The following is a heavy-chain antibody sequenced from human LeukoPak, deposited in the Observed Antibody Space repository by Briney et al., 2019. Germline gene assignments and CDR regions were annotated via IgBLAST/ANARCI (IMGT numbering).Heavy chain of an antibody. V-gene: IGHV3-15*01. J-gene: IGHJ5*02. CDR1: GFTFSNAW. Sequence: GGSLRLSCAASGFTFSNAWMSWVRQAPGKGLEWVGRIKSKTDGGTTDYAAPVKGRFTISRDNSKNTLYLQMNSLRAEDTAVYYCARFRGVIITSWFDPWGQGTLVTVSS. CDR3: ARFRGVIITSWFDP. CDR2: IKSKTDGGTT. D-gene: IGHD3-10*01.